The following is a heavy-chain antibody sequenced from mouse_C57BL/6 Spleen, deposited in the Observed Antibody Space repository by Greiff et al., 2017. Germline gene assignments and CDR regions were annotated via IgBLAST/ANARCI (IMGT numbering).Heavy chain of an antibody. D-gene: IGHD2-1*01. CDR2: IHPNSGST. V-gene: IGHV1-64*01. CDR3: ARSDGNPYYLDY. J-gene: IGHJ2*01. Sequence: QVQLKQPGAELVKPGASVKLSCKASGYTFTSYWMHWVKQRPGQGLEWIGMIHPNSGSTNYNEKFKSKATLTVDKSSSTAYMQLSSLTSEDSAVYYFARSDGNPYYLDYWGQGTTLTVSA. CDR1: GYTFTSYW.